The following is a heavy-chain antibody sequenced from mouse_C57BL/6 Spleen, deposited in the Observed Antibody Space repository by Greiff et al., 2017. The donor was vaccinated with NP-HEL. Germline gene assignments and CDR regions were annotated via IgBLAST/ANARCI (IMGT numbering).Heavy chain of an antibody. Sequence: EVNVVESGGGLVKPGGSLKLSCAASGFTFSSYTMSWVRQTPEKRLEWVATISGCGGNTYYPDSVKGRFTISRDNAKNTLYLQISSLRSEDTALYYCARGGTTVVAYYFDYWGQGTTLTVSS. V-gene: IGHV5-9*01. CDR2: ISGCGGNT. J-gene: IGHJ2*01. CDR3: ARGGTTVVAYYFDY. CDR1: GFTFSSYT. D-gene: IGHD1-1*01.